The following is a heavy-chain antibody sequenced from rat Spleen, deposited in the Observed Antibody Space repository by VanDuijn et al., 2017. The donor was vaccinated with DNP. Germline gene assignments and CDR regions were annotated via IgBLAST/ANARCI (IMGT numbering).Heavy chain of an antibody. Sequence: EVQLVESGGGLVQPGRSLKLSCVASGFTFSDYNMVWVRQAPKKGLEWVAYIGSAAYAPYYGDSVKGRFTISRDNAKSTLYLQMNSLRSEDMATYYCAKPDYWGQGVMATVSS. CDR1: GFTFSDYN. CDR3: AKPDY. CDR2: IGSAAYAP. J-gene: IGHJ2*01. V-gene: IGHV5-7*01.